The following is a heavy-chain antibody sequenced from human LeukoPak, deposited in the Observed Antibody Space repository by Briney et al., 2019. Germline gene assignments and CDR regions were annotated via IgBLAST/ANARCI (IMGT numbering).Heavy chain of an antibody. Sequence: SETLSLTCTVSGGSISSYYWSWIRQPAGKGLEWIGRIYTSGSTNYNPSLKSRVTMSVDTSRNHLSLKLTSVTAADTAVYFCARLGSYHDFWGQGALVTVSS. D-gene: IGHD1-26*01. J-gene: IGHJ4*02. V-gene: IGHV4-4*07. CDR2: IYTSGST. CDR3: ARLGSYHDF. CDR1: GGSISSYY.